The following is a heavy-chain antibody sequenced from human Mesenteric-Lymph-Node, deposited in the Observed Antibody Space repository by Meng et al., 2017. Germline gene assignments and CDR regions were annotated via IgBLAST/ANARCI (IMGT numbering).Heavy chain of an antibody. CDR1: GFTFSSYA. J-gene: IGHJ4*01. Sequence: GESLKISCAASGFTFSSYAMNWVRQAPGKGLEWVSGISGSGGSTYYADSVTGRFTISRDNSKNKLYLEMNSLRVKDTARYFCAKGRVPPCRGATCYHFDSWGRGTLVTVSS. V-gene: IGHV3-23*01. CDR2: ISGSGGST. D-gene: IGHD2-15*01. CDR3: AKGRVPPCRGATCYHFDS.